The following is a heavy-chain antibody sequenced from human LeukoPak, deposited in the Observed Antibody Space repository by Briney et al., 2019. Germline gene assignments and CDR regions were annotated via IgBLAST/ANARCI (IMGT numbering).Heavy chain of an antibody. J-gene: IGHJ6*03. CDR1: GYTFTIYG. V-gene: IGHV1-18*01. Sequence: ASVKVSCKASGYTFTIYGISWVRQAPGQGLEWMGWSSANNGNTNYAQQLQGRVTITTDTSTSTAYMELRSLRSDDTAVYYCARAGGDSYAYMDVWGKGPTVTVSS. CDR3: ARAGGDSYAYMDV. D-gene: IGHD5-18*01. CDR2: SSANNGNT.